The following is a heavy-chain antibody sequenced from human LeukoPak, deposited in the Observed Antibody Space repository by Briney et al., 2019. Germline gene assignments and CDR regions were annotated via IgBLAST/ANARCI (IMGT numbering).Heavy chain of an antibody. D-gene: IGHD1-26*01. Sequence: GGSLRLSCTASGLTLTNAWVSWVRQAPGKGLEWVGRIKRQSDGGTTDYAAPASGRFTISRDDSKNTVYLQMSGLKTEDTAMYYCKGATTTFDIWGQGTMVTVSS. CDR2: IKRQSDGGTT. J-gene: IGHJ3*02. V-gene: IGHV3-15*01. CDR1: GLTLTNAW. CDR3: KGATTTFDI.